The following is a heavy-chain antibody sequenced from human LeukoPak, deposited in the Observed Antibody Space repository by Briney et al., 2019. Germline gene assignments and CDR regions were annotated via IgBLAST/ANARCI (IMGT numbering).Heavy chain of an antibody. J-gene: IGHJ6*02. CDR2: IYYSGST. CDR3: ATFSSSTLYYYGMDV. D-gene: IGHD6-6*01. V-gene: IGHV4-59*01. Sequence: SETLSLTCTVSGGSISSYYWSWIRKPPGKGLEWIGYIYYSGSTNYNPSLKSRVTISVDTSKNQFSLKLSSVTAADTAVHYCATFSSSTLYYYGMDVWGQGTTVTVSS. CDR1: GGSISSYY.